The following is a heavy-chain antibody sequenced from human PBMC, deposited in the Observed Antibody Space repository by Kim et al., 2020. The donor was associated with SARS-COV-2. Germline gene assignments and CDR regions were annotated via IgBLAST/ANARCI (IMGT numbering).Heavy chain of an antibody. D-gene: IGHD6-13*01. CDR2: INPNSGGT. CDR3: ARVSEYGQQLRGYNWFDP. V-gene: IGHV1-2*02. Sequence: ASVKVSCKASGYTFTGYYMHWVRQAPGQGLEWMGWINPNSGGTNYAQKFQGRVTMTRDTSISTAYMELSRLRSDDTAVYYCARVSEYGQQLRGYNWFDPWGQGTLVTVSS. CDR1: GYTFTGYY. J-gene: IGHJ5*02.